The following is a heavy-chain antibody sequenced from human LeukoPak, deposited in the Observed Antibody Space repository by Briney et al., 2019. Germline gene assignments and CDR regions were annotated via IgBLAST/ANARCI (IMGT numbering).Heavy chain of an antibody. CDR1: GGSINSDY. CDR2: IYHTGST. V-gene: IGHV4-59*01. CDR3: ARVGGKTTINNAAFEI. D-gene: IGHD4-4*01. Sequence: SETLSLTCTVSGGSINSDYWTWLRQPPGKGLEWIGYIYHTGSTNYNPSLRSRVTISVHTSKTHFSLKLTSVTAADTAIYYCARVGGKTTINNAAFEIWGQGTMVTVSS. J-gene: IGHJ3*02.